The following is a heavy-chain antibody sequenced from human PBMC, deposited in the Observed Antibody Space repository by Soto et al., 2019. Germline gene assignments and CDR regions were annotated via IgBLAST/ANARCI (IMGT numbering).Heavy chain of an antibody. V-gene: IGHV4-31*03. D-gene: IGHD4-17*01. CDR3: ARGAIFDYGDYYYFDY. Sequence: QVQLQESGPGLVKPSQTLSLTCTVSGGSISSGGYYWSWIRQHPGKGLEWIGYIYYSGSTYYNPSLKSRVTISVDTSKNQFSLKLSSVTAADTAVYYCARGAIFDYGDYYYFDYWGQGTLVTVSS. CDR2: IYYSGST. CDR1: GGSISSGGYY. J-gene: IGHJ4*02.